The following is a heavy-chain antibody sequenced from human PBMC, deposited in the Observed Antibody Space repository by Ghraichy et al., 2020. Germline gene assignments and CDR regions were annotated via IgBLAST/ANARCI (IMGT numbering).Heavy chain of an antibody. CDR2: ISGSGGST. CDR3: AKEDYGGNSEWDDAFDI. Sequence: SGGGQAPGKGREWVSAISGSGGSTYYADSVKGRFTISRDNSKNTLYLQMNSLRAEDTAVYYCAKEDYGGNSEWDDAFDIWGQGTMVTVSS. J-gene: IGHJ3*02. D-gene: IGHD4-23*01. V-gene: IGHV3-23*01.